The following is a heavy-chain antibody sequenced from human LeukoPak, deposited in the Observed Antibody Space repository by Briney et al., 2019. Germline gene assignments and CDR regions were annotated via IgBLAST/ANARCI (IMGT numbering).Heavy chain of an antibody. V-gene: IGHV4-30-4*01. CDR2: IYYSGST. J-gene: IGHJ5*02. Sequence: PSQTLSLTCTVSGGSISSGGYYWSWIRQPPGKGPEWIGYIYYSGSTYYNPSLKSRVTISVDTSKNQFSLKLSSVTAADTAVYYCAREGYGVSNWFDPWGQGTLVTVSS. CDR3: AREGYGVSNWFDP. D-gene: IGHD4-17*01. CDR1: GGSISSGGYY.